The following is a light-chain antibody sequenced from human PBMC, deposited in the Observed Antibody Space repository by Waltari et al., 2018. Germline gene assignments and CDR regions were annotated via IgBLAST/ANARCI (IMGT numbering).Light chain of an antibody. CDR1: FGSLSTTSY. Sequence: QTVVTQEPSLSVSPGGRVTLTCALSFGSLSTTSYATWYQQTPGQAPRTLVYKANARSSGVPDRFSGSSLVNTAALTITGAQADDDSDYYCALYMGSGIWVFGGGTRLTVL. J-gene: IGLJ3*02. CDR3: ALYMGSGIWV. CDR2: KAN. V-gene: IGLV8-61*01.